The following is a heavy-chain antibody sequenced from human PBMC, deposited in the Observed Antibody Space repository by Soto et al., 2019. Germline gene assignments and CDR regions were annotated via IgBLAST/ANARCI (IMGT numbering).Heavy chain of an antibody. CDR2: IIPIFGTA. J-gene: IGHJ4*02. D-gene: IGHD6-13*01. Sequence: ASVKVSCKASGGTFSSYAISWVRQAPGQGLEWMGGIIPIFGTANYAQKFQGRVTITADKSTSTAYMELSSLRSEDTAVYYCARARLAAAGDYFDYWGQGTLVTVSS. V-gene: IGHV1-69*06. CDR3: ARARLAAAGDYFDY. CDR1: GGTFSSYA.